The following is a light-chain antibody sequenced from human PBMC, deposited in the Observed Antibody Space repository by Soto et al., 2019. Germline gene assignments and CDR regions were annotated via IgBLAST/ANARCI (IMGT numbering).Light chain of an antibody. CDR3: QQYHNWPPLT. V-gene: IGKV3D-15*01. J-gene: IGKJ4*01. CDR1: QSVSSN. CDR2: GAS. Sequence: EIVMTQSPATLSVSPGERATLSCRASQSVSSNLAWYQQKPGQAPRLLIYGASTRATGIPARFSGSGSRTEFTLTISSLQSEDFAVYYCQQYHNWPPLTFGGGTKVEIK.